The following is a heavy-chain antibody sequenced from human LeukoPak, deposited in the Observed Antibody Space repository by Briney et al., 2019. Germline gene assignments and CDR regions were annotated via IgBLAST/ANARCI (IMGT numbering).Heavy chain of an antibody. CDR1: GGSISSSSYY. Sequence: PSETLSLTCTVSGGSISSSSYYWSWIRQPPGKGLEWIGYIHYSGSTNYNPSLKSRVTISVYTSKNQFSLKLSSVTAADTAVYYCARQTPLGYCSSTSCPQHYYYYYMDVWGKGTTVTISS. CDR3: ARQTPLGYCSSTSCPQHYYYYYMDV. D-gene: IGHD2-2*01. J-gene: IGHJ6*03. V-gene: IGHV4-61*05. CDR2: IHYSGST.